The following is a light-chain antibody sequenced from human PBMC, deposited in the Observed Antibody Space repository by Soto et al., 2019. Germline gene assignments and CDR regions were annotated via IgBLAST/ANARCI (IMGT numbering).Light chain of an antibody. CDR2: EVS. Sequence: QSALTQPASVSGSPGQSITISCTGTSSDVGSYNLVSWYQQHPGKAPKLMIYEVSKRPSGVSNRFSGSKSGNTASLTISGLPAEEEGDYYCCSYAGSSTYVVFGGGTKVTVL. CDR1: SSDVGSYNL. J-gene: IGLJ2*01. V-gene: IGLV2-23*02. CDR3: CSYAGSSTYVV.